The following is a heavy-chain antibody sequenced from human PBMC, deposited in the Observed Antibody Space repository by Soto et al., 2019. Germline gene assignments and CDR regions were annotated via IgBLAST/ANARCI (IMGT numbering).Heavy chain of an antibody. CDR2: ISSSSGST. J-gene: IGHJ4*02. CDR1: GFTFRSYA. V-gene: IGHV3-23*01. Sequence: EVQLLESGGGLVQPGGSLRLSCAASGFTFRSYAMSWVRQAPGKGLEWVSGISSSSGSTYYADSVKGRFTISRDNSKNTLYLQMNRLRAEDTAVYYCAKVPRSSGYYYFDYWGQGILVTVSS. D-gene: IGHD3-22*01. CDR3: AKVPRSSGYYYFDY.